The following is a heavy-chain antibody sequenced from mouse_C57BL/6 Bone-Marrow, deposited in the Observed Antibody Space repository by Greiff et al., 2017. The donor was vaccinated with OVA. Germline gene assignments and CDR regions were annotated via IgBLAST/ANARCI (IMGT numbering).Heavy chain of an antibody. V-gene: IGHV1-52*01. Sequence: QVQLQQPGAELVRPGSSVKLSCKASGYTFTSYWMHWVKQRPIQGLEWIGNIDPSDSETHYNQKFKDKATLTVDKSSSTAYMQLSSLTSEDSAVYYCARDLYGSSFDYWGQGTTLTVSS. CDR3: ARDLYGSSFDY. J-gene: IGHJ2*01. CDR1: GYTFTSYW. CDR2: IDPSDSET. D-gene: IGHD1-1*01.